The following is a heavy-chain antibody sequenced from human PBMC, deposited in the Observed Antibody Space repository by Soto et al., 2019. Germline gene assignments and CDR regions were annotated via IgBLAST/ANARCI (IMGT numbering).Heavy chain of an antibody. CDR2: IFSGGTT. CDR1: GDSIGSGNKY. CDR3: ARVPSPFDFYYAMDV. D-gene: IGHD3-16*01. V-gene: IGHV4-30-4*02. J-gene: IGHJ6*02. Sequence: GPGPSFSSETLSLTSTVSGDSIGSGNKYWSWIRQAPGKGLEWIGYIFSGGTTYYNPSLKSRLTMSLDTSQYQFSLKLNSVTAADTAVSFCARVPSPFDFYYAMDVWGQGTTVTVSS.